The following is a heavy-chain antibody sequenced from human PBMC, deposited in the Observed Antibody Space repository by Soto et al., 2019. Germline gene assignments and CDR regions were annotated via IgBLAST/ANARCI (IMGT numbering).Heavy chain of an antibody. V-gene: IGHV3-33*01. CDR1: GFTFSSYG. Sequence: QVQLVESGGGVVQPGRSLRLSCAASGFTFSSYGMHWVRQAPGNGLEWVAVIWYDGSNKYYADAVKGRFTISRDNSKNTLYLQMNSLRAEDTAVYYCARDGSLGPDYWGQGTLVTVSS. J-gene: IGHJ4*02. D-gene: IGHD3-16*01. CDR2: IWYDGSNK. CDR3: ARDGSLGPDY.